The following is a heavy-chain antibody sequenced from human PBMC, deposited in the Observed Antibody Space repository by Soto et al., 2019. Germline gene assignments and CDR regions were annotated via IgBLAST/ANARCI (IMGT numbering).Heavy chain of an antibody. D-gene: IGHD3-16*01. V-gene: IGHV4-59*01. Sequence: SETLSLTCTVSGGSISSYYWCWIRQPPGKGLEWIGYIYYSGSTNYNPSLKSRVTISVDTSKNQFSLKLSSVTAADTAVYYCAREGAGGLFDPWGQGTLVTVSS. CDR3: AREGAGGLFDP. CDR2: IYYSGST. CDR1: GGSISSYY. J-gene: IGHJ5*02.